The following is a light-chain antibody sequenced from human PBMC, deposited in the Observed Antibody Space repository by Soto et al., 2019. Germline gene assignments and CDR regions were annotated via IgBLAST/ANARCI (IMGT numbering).Light chain of an antibody. Sequence: QSVLTQPPSASGTPGQRVTISCSGSSSNIGSNTVNWYQQLPGTAPKLLIYSNNQRPSGVPDRFSGSKSGTSASLAISGLQSKDEADYYCAAWDDSLMGVFGTGTKVTVL. CDR1: SSNIGSNT. V-gene: IGLV1-44*01. J-gene: IGLJ1*01. CDR2: SNN. CDR3: AAWDDSLMGV.